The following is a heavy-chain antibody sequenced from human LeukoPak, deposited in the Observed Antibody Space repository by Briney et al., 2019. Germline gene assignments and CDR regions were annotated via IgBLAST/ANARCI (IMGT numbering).Heavy chain of an antibody. D-gene: IGHD2-2*01. Sequence: ASVKVSCKASQYTFTGYYMHWVRQAPGQGLERLGWINPNSGGTNYAHKFQGRVTMTRDTSISTAYMELSRLRSDDTAVYYCARGDIVVVPASVGGLDYWGQGTLVTVSS. CDR1: QYTFTGYY. CDR2: INPNSGGT. CDR3: ARGDIVVVPASVGGLDY. J-gene: IGHJ4*02. V-gene: IGHV1-2*07.